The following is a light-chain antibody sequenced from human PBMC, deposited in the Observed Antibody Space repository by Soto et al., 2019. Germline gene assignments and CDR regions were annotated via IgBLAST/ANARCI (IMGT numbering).Light chain of an antibody. J-gene: IGKJ4*01. CDR2: AAS. Sequence: IQLTQSQSFLSSSVGDRVTISCRASQGISIHLAWYQQKPWKAPKLLIYAASTVESAAPSRFSGSGSGTEFTLTISSLQPEDFATYYCQQLNSYPLTFGGGTQVEIK. CDR1: QGISIH. V-gene: IGKV1-9*01. CDR3: QQLNSYPLT.